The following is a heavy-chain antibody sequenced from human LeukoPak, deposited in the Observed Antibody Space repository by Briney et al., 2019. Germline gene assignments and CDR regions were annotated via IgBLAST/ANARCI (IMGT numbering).Heavy chain of an antibody. J-gene: IGHJ4*02. CDR3: ARSGYSSGWYLD. Sequence: PGGSLRLSCAASGFTFSSYSMNWVRQAPGKGLEWVSSISSGSSYIYYADSVKGRFTISRDNAKNSLYLQMNSLRAEDTAVYYCARSGYSSGWYLDWGQGTLVTVSS. D-gene: IGHD6-19*01. CDR2: ISSGSSYI. V-gene: IGHV3-21*01. CDR1: GFTFSSYS.